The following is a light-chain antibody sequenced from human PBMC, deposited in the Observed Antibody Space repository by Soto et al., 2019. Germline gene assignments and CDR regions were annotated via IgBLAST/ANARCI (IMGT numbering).Light chain of an antibody. Sequence: AIQMTQSPSSLSASVGDSVTITCRASRDIRNDLGWFQQKPGKAPKLLIYGASSLKCGVPSRFSGSESGTDFALTIRTLQPEEFATYYCLKDKDSPRTFGQGTKVDI. CDR1: RDIRND. V-gene: IGKV1-6*01. CDR2: GAS. J-gene: IGKJ1*01. CDR3: LKDKDSPRT.